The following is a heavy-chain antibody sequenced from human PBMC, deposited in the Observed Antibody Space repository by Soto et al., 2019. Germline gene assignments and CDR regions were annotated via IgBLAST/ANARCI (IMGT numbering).Heavy chain of an antibody. Sequence: QVQLVESGGGVVQPGRSLRLSCAASGFTFSSYGMHWVRQAPGKGLEWVAVISYDGSNKYYADSVKGRFTISRDNSKNTLYLRMNSLRAEDTAVYYCAKNGGGDWEDAFDIWGQGTMVTVSS. CDR3: AKNGGGDWEDAFDI. D-gene: IGHD2-21*02. J-gene: IGHJ3*02. CDR1: GFTFSSYG. V-gene: IGHV3-30*18. CDR2: ISYDGSNK.